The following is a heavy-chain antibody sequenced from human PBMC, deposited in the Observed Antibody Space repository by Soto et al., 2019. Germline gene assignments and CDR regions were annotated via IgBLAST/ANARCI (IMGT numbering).Heavy chain of an antibody. CDR3: AGATVTTVGYFDY. CDR1: GLPFSRYA. V-gene: IGHV3-30*03. D-gene: IGHD4-17*01. CDR2: ISRDGSNE. J-gene: IGHJ4*02. Sequence: QVQLVQSGVGEVQTGDSLRLSCAAAGLPFSRYAMHWVRQAPGKGLEWVSVISRDGSNEDYVDAVKGRFTISRDNSKNTLYLQMNSLTPEDTAVYYCAGATVTTVGYFDYWGQGSLVTVSS.